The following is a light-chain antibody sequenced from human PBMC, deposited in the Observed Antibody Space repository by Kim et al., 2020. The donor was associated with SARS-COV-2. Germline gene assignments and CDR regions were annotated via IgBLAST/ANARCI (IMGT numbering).Light chain of an antibody. J-gene: IGLJ2*01. CDR2: GNS. V-gene: IGLV1-40*01. Sequence: QSVLTQPPSVSGAPGQRVTISCTGSSSNIGAGYDVHWYQQLPGTAPKLLIYGNSNRPSGVPDRFSGSKSGTSASLAITGLQAEDEADYYCQSYDSSLSEGFGGGTQLTVL. CDR3: QSYDSSLSEG. CDR1: SSNIGAGYD.